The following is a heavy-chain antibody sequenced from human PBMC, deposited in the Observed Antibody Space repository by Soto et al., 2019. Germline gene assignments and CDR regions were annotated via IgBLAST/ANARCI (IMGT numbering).Heavy chain of an antibody. CDR1: GFTFSSYS. V-gene: IGHV3-23*01. CDR3: AKDLGIVGATEDFDY. D-gene: IGHD1-26*01. CDR2: ISGSGGST. J-gene: IGHJ4*02. Sequence: GGSLRLSCAASGFTFSSYSMSWVRQAPGKGLEWVSAISGSGGSTYYADSVKGRFTISRDNSKNTLYLQMNSLRAEDTAVYYCAKDLGIVGATEDFDYWGQGTLVTVSS.